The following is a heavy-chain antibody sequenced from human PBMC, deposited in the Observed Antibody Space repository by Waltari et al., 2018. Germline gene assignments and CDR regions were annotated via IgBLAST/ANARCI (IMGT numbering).Heavy chain of an antibody. J-gene: IGHJ5*02. CDR1: GGSISSSSYY. CDR2: FYYGAST. Sequence: QLQLQESGPGLVKPSETLSLTCTVSGGSISSSSYYWGWIRQPPGKGLEWLGSFYYGASTYYSRSIRRRVTLSVDTSKTQFSLRLSSVTAADTAVYYCASDLYYDFWSGYNWFAPWGQGTLVTVSS. D-gene: IGHD3-3*01. V-gene: IGHV4-39*01. CDR3: ASDLYYDFWSGYNWFAP.